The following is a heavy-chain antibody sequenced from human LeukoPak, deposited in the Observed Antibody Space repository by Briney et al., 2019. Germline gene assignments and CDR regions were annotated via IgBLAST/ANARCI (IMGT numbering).Heavy chain of an antibody. CDR2: IYYSGST. J-gene: IGHJ4*02. V-gene: IGHV4-31*03. CDR1: GGSISSGGYY. CDR3: ARVVAAAIDY. Sequence: SETLSLTCTVSGGSISSGGYYWSWIRQHPGKGLEWIGYIYYSGSTYYNPSLKSRVTISVDTSKNQFSLKLSSVTAADTAVYYGARVVAAAIDYWGQGTLVTVSS. D-gene: IGHD6-13*01.